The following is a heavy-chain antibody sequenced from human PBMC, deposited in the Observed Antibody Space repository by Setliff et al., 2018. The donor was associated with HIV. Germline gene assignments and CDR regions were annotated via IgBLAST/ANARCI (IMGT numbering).Heavy chain of an antibody. Sequence: PVGSLRLSCAASGFTFSSYSMNWVRQAPGKGLEWVSYISSSSSTIYYADSVKGRFTISRDNAKNSPYLQMNSLRAEDTAVYYCARDRITMIVVEDAFDIWGQGTMVTVSS. V-gene: IGHV3-48*01. CDR2: ISSSSSTI. D-gene: IGHD3-22*01. CDR3: ARDRITMIVVEDAFDI. CDR1: GFTFSSYS. J-gene: IGHJ3*02.